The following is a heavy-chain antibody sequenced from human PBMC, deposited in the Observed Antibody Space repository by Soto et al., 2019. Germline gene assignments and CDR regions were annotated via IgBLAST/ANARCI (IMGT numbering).Heavy chain of an antibody. CDR2: INDRGSI. J-gene: IGHJ2*01. V-gene: IGHV4-34*01. D-gene: IGHD3-9*01. Sequence: QVQLQQWGAGPLRPLETLSLTCGVSGGSFSGYYWAWIRQSPGKGLEWIGEINDRGSINYNPSLKSRVSISVDTSKNHYSLNLGSVTAGDTAVYYCARESHDILTGPPWVWYFDLWGRGTLVTVSS. CDR1: GGSFSGYY. CDR3: ARESHDILTGPPWVWYFDL.